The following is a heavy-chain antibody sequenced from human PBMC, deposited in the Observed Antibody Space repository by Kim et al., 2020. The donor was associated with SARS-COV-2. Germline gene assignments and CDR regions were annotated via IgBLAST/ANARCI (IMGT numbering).Heavy chain of an antibody. V-gene: IGHV3-74*01. Sequence: GGSLRLSCAASGFSFSSYGMHWVRQPPGKGLVWVSLIYSDGSSTSYADSVKGRFTISRDNSKNTLYLQMNSLRAADTAVYYCARSAVTSSGTYYFDYWG. J-gene: IGHJ4*01. CDR1: GFSFSSYG. D-gene: IGHD6-25*01. CDR3: ARSAVTSSGTYYFDY. CDR2: IYSDGSST.